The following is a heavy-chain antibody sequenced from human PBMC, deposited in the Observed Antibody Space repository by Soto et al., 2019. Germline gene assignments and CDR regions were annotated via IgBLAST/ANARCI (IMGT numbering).Heavy chain of an antibody. CDR2: IYYSGST. V-gene: IGHV4-59*01. J-gene: IGHJ6*02. CDR3: ARSELRYFDWAYYYYYGMDV. Sequence: PSETLSLTCTVSGGSISSYYWSWIRQPPGKGLEWIGYIYYSGSTNYNPSLKSRVTISVDTSKNQFSLKLSSVTAADTAVYYCARSELRYFDWAYYYYYGMDVWGQGTTVTVSS. CDR1: GGSISSYY. D-gene: IGHD3-9*01.